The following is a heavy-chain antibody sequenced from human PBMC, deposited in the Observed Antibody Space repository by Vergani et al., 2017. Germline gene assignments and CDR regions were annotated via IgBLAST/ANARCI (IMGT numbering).Heavy chain of an antibody. V-gene: IGHV3-66*04. Sequence: EVQLVESGGGLVQPGGSLRLSCAASGFTVSSNYMSWVRQAPGKGLEWVSVIYSGGSTYYADSVKGRLTISRDNSKNTLYLQMNSLRAEDTAMYYCARPSIAYSGYYFWGQGTLVTVSS. CDR2: IYSGGST. CDR1: GFTVSSNY. D-gene: IGHD3-22*01. CDR3: ARPSIAYSGYYF. J-gene: IGHJ4*02.